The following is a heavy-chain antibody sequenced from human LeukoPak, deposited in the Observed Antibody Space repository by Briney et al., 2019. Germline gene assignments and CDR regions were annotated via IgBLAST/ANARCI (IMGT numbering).Heavy chain of an antibody. CDR3: TTDISAVLY. Sequence: GGSLRLSCAVSGLNFPSAWMNWVRQAPGKGLEWVGRIKSRAHGETTDYAAPVKGRFAISRDDSENTLCLQMSSLKTEDTAVYYCTTDISAVLYWGQGTLVTVSS. J-gene: IGHJ4*02. D-gene: IGHD1-14*01. CDR2: IKSRAHGETT. CDR1: GLNFPSAW. V-gene: IGHV3-15*01.